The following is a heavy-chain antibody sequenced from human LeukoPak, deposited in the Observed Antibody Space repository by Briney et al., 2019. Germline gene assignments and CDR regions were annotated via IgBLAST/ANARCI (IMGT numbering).Heavy chain of an antibody. CDR1: GDSISSSSYY. CDR3: ARQHDGSGWPNWFDP. Sequence: SETLSLTCTVSGDSISSSSYYWGWIRQPPGKGLEWIGSIYYSGSTYYNPSLKSRVTISVDTSKNQFSLKLRSVTAADTAMYYCARQHDGSGWPNWFDPWGQGTLVTVSS. D-gene: IGHD6-19*01. V-gene: IGHV4-39*01. J-gene: IGHJ5*02. CDR2: IYYSGST.